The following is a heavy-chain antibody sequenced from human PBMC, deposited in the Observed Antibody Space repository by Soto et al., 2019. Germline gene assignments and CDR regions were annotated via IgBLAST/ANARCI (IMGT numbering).Heavy chain of an antibody. CDR3: ARRQYCTTSGCSHDYGMDV. V-gene: IGHV1-46*01. D-gene: IGHD2-8*01. CDR1: GYTFTSYY. J-gene: IGHJ6*02. Sequence: QVQLVQSGTEVKKPGASVKVSCKASGYTFTSYYIHWVRQAPGQGLEWMGIINPSGGSISYAQKLQGRVTMTRDTSTSTVYMELSSLTSEDTAVYYCARRQYCTTSGCSHDYGMDVWGQGTTVTVSS. CDR2: INPSGGSI.